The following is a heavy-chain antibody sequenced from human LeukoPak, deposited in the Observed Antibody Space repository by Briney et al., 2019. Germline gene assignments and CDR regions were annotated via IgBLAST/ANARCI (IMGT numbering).Heavy chain of an antibody. Sequence: YHSGSTNYNPSLKSRVTITIDTSKNQFSLKLSSVTAADAAVYYCARSYCSSTSCYYYGMDVWGQGTTVTVSS. J-gene: IGHJ6*02. CDR2: YHSGST. CDR3: ARSYCSSTSCYYYGMDV. V-gene: IGHV4-59*08. D-gene: IGHD2-2*01.